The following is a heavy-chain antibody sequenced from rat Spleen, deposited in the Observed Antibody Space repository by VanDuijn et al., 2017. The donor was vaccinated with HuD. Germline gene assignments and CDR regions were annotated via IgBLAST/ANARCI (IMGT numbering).Heavy chain of an antibody. CDR2: VWTGGSS. D-gene: IGHD1-1*01. CDR3: ARDGGNGDFDY. J-gene: IGHJ2*01. Sequence: QVQLMESGPGLVQPAETLSLTCTVSGFSLTNYNVHWVRQPPGRGLEWMGVVWTGGSSDYNLALKSRLTISRDTSKNQVFLKMNSVQSEDTTTYYCARDGGNGDFDYWGQGVMVTVSS. CDR1: GFSLTNYN. V-gene: IGHV2-45*01.